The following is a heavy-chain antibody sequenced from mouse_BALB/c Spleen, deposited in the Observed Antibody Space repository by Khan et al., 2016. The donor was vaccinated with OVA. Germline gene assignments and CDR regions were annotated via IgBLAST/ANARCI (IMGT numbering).Heavy chain of an antibody. CDR3: ARGNYYGYALDY. Sequence: EVQLQESGPGLVKPSQSLSLTCTVNGYSITSNYAWNWIRQFPGNKLEWMGYISYSGSTNYNPSLKSRLSITRDTSKIQFFLLLHSVTTEDSATYYCARGNYYGYALDYWGQGTSVTVSS. D-gene: IGHD1-1*01. CDR1: GYSITSNYA. CDR2: ISYSGST. J-gene: IGHJ4*01. V-gene: IGHV3-2*02.